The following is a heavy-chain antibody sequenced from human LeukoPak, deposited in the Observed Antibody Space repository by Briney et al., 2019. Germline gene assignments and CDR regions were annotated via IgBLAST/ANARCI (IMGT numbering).Heavy chain of an antibody. D-gene: IGHD2-2*01. V-gene: IGHV3-23*01. Sequence: GGSLRLSCAASGFTFSIYAMSWVRQAPGKGLEWVSAISGSGGTAYYADSVKGRFTISRDNSKNTLYLQMNSLRAEDTAVYYCAKHATEGGSSSTSSWDYWGQGTLVTVSS. CDR1: GFTFSIYA. CDR3: AKHATEGGSSSTSSWDY. CDR2: ISGSGGTA. J-gene: IGHJ4*02.